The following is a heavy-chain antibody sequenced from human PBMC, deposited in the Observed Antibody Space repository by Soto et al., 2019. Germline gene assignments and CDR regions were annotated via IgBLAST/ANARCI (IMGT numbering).Heavy chain of an antibody. D-gene: IGHD6-13*01. CDR1: GFTFSTFA. CDR2: ISEGGGRT. V-gene: IGHV3-23*01. Sequence: GGYLRLFCAASGFTFSTFAMSWVRQPPGKGLEWVSVISEGGGRTYCADSGKGRFTISRDNSKSALYLQMNAVTAADTAVYYCTRHEGGAAADRPLDYWGQGTLVTVSS. J-gene: IGHJ4*02. CDR3: TRHEGGAAADRPLDY.